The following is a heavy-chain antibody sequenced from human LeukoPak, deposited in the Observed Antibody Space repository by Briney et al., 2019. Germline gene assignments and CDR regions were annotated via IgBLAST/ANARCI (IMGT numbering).Heavy chain of an antibody. CDR2: ISGSGGST. D-gene: IGHD3-22*01. CDR1: GFTFSSYA. J-gene: IGHJ5*02. CDR3: AKDVYDGSGYDWFDP. Sequence: GGSLRLSCAASGFTFSSYAVSWVRQAPGKGLEWVSAISGSGGSTYYADSVKGRFTISRDNSKNTLYLQMNSLRAEDTAVYYCAKDVYDGSGYDWFDPWGQGTLVTVSS. V-gene: IGHV3-23*01.